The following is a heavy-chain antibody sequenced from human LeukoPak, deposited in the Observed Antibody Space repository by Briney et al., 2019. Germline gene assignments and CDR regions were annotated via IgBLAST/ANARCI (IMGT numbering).Heavy chain of an antibody. CDR1: GGSISSGDYY. CDR3: ARLLRKGNTGYYHDP. Sequence: SQTLSLTCTVSGGSISSGDYYWSWIRQPPGQGLEWIGYLYSSGSTNYNPSLKSRVTMSVDTSRNQFSLRLNSVTAADTAVYYCARLLRKGNTGYYHDPWGQGILVTVSS. CDR2: LYSSGST. V-gene: IGHV4-30-4*01. D-gene: IGHD3-22*01. J-gene: IGHJ5*02.